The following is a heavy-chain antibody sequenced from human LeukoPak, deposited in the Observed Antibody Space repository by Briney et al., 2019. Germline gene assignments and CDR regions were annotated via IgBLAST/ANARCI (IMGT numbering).Heavy chain of an antibody. CDR1: GFTFSTFG. CDR2: ISHSSTYI. Sequence: PGGSLRLSCAASGFTFSTFGFNWVRQAPGKGLEWVSSISHSSTYISYADSVKGRFTISRDNAGNSLYLQMDSLRVEDTAVYYCARGYYYDSSVAYWGQGTLVTVSS. CDR3: ARGYYYDSSVAY. V-gene: IGHV3-21*01. J-gene: IGHJ4*02. D-gene: IGHD3-22*01.